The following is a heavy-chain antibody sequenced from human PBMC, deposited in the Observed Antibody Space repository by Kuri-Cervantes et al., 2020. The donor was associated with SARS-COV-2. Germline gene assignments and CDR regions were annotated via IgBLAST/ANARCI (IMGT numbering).Heavy chain of an antibody. D-gene: IGHD1-26*01. V-gene: IGHV1-8*03. J-gene: IGHJ6*03. CDR3: ARLLRGAYYYYYMDV. Sequence: ASVKVSCKASGYTFTSYDINWVRQATGQGLEWMGWMNPDSGNTGYAQKFQGRVTITRNTSISTAYMELSSLRSEDTAVYYCARLLRGAYYYYYMDVWGKGTTVTVSS. CDR1: GYTFTSYD. CDR2: MNPDSGNT.